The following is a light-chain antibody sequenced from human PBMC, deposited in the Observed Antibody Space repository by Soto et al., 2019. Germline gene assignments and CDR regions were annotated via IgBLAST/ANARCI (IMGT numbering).Light chain of an antibody. CDR3: QQANSFPWT. J-gene: IGKJ1*01. V-gene: IGKV1-5*01. Sequence: IQMTQSPSTLSASVGDGVTITCRANKSIGDWLAWYQQKPGKAPNLLIYDVSSLESGVPPRFSGSGSGTDFTLTISSLQPEDFATYYCQQANSFPWTFGQGTKVDIK. CDR1: KSIGDW. CDR2: DVS.